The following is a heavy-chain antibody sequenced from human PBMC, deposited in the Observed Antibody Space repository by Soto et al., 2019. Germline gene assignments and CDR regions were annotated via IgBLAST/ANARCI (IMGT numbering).Heavy chain of an antibody. CDR1: GGTFRNYP. D-gene: IGHD2-8*01. V-gene: IGHV1-69*10. CDR3: ARVLELRNGQIYNFHC. CDR2: IIPVIGVP. Sequence: SSVKVSCKASGGTFRNYPFSWVRQAPGQGLEWMGGIIPVIGVPSYARKFQGRVTITADASTSTVYMDLSSLTSEDTAVYFCARVLELRNGQIYNFHCWGRGALVTVSS. J-gene: IGHJ4*02.